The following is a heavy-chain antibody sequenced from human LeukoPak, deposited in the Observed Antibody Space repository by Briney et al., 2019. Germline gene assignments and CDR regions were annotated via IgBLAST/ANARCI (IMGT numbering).Heavy chain of an antibody. CDR1: GGSIRSSNYY. D-gene: IGHD2-15*01. J-gene: IGHJ6*02. CDR2: VYYNGNT. V-gene: IGHV4-39*02. CDR3: ARELVAATYFCNYGMDV. Sequence: PSETLSLTCIVSGGSIRSSNYYWGWIRQPPGKGPEWIGSVYYNGNTYYNESLKSRVIIPIDTSKNQFSLKVTSVTAADTAVYYCARELVAATYFCNYGMDVWGQGTTVTVSS.